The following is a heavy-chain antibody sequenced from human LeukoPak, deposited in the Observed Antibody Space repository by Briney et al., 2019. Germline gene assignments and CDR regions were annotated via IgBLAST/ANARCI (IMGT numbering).Heavy chain of an antibody. CDR1: GYSFTSYW. CDR3: ARARFTGTPGGAFDI. V-gene: IGHV5-51*01. J-gene: IGHJ3*02. D-gene: IGHD1-7*01. Sequence: GESLKISCKGSGYSFTSYWIGWVRQMPGKGLEWMGIIYPGDSDTRYSPSFQGQVTISADKSISTAYLQWSSLKASDTAMYYCARARFTGTPGGAFDIWGQGTMVTVSS. CDR2: IYPGDSDT.